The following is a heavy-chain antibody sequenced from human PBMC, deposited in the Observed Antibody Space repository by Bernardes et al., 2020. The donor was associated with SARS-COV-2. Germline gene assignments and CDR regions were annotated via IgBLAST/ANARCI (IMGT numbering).Heavy chain of an antibody. CDR1: GFTFSDYY. J-gene: IGHJ5*02. CDR2: ISSSTSYT. Sequence: GWSLSLSCAASGFTFSDYYMSWIRQAPGKGLEWVSYISSSTSYTNYADSVKGRFTISRDNAKNSLYLQMKSLRAEDTAVYYCARVPASRWFDPWGQGTLVTVSS. V-gene: IGHV3-11*06. CDR3: ARVPASRWFDP.